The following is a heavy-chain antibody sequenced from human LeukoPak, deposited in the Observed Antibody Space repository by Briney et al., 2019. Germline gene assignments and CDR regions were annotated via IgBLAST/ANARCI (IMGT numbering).Heavy chain of an antibody. CDR1: GGSISSYY. D-gene: IGHD6-19*01. J-gene: IGHJ3*02. Sequence: SETLYLTCTVSGGSISSYYWSWIRQPPGKGLEWIGYIYYSGSTNYNPSLKSRVTISVDTSKNQFSLKLTSVTAADTAVYYCARRTASALEGFDIWGQGTMVTVSS. V-gene: IGHV4-59*12. CDR2: IYYSGST. CDR3: ARRTASALEGFDI.